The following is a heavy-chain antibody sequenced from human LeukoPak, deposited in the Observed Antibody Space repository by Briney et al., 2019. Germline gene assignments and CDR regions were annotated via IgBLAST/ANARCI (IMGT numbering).Heavy chain of an antibody. Sequence: SETLSLTCTVSGSSISSYYWSWIRQPPGKGLECIGYIYYSGSTNYNPSLKSRVTISLDTSKNQFSLKLSSVTAADTAVYYCATGRGWLPDYWGQGTLVTVSS. CDR1: GSSISSYY. V-gene: IGHV4-59*01. CDR2: IYYSGST. J-gene: IGHJ4*02. CDR3: ATGRGWLPDY. D-gene: IGHD5-12*01.